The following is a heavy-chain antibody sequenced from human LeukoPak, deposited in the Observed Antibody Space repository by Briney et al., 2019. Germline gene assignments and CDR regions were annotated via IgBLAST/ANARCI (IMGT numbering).Heavy chain of an antibody. J-gene: IGHJ4*02. V-gene: IGHV3-7*01. CDR2: IKQDGSEK. D-gene: IGHD3-9*01. CDR1: GFTFSSYW. CDR3: ARGHYDVLAASYKWTPDY. Sequence: GGSLRLSCAASGFTFSSYWMSWVRQAPGKGLEWVANIKQDGSEKYYVDSVKGRFTTSRDNAKNSLSLQLNSLRVEDTAVYYCARGHYDVLAASYKWTPDYWGQGTLVTVSS.